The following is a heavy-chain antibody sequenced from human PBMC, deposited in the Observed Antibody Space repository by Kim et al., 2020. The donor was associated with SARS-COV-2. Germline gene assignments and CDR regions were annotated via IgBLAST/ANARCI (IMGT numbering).Heavy chain of an antibody. CDR3: AKTGYSSSWYIVESLTGDRGALGYFDL. Sequence: SETLSLTCTVSGGSISSSSYYWGWIRQPPGKGLEWIGSIYYSGSTYYNPSLKSRVTISVDTSKNQFSLKLSSVTAADTAVYYCAKTGYSSSWYIVESLTGDRGALGYFDLWGRGTLVTVSS. CDR2: IYYSGST. J-gene: IGHJ2*01. D-gene: IGHD6-13*01. V-gene: IGHV4-39*01. CDR1: GGSISSSSYY.